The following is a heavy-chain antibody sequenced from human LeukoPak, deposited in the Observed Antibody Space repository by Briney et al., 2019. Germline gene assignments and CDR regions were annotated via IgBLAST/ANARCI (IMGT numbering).Heavy chain of an antibody. CDR3: ARDPRYCGGDCYTFDY. D-gene: IGHD2-21*02. CDR2: ISWNSGGI. J-gene: IGHJ4*02. V-gene: IGHV3-9*01. Sequence: PGGSLRLSCAASGFTFDDYAMHWVRQAPGKGLEWVSGISWNSGGIGYADSVKGRFTISRDNARNTLYLQMNSLRAEDTAVYYCARDPRYCGGDCYTFDYWGQGTLVTVSS. CDR1: GFTFDDYA.